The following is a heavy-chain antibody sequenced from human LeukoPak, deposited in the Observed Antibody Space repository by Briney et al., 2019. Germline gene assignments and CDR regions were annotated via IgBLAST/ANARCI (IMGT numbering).Heavy chain of an antibody. J-gene: IGHJ5*02. V-gene: IGHV4-59*08. CDR3: ARRIANRNWFDP. CDR1: GGSISTYY. Sequence: SETLSLTCTVSGGSISTYYWSWIRQPPGKGLEWIGYIYYSGSTYYNPSLKSRVTISVDTSKNQFSLMLSSVTAADTAVYYCARRIANRNWFDPWGQGTLVTVSS. CDR2: IYYSGST. D-gene: IGHD1/OR15-1a*01.